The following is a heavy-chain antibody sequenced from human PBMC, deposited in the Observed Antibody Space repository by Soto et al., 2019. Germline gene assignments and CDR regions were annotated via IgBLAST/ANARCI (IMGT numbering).Heavy chain of an antibody. J-gene: IGHJ3*02. CDR2: ISSEGTTK. CDR3: ARVARGVPRDACDI. V-gene: IGHV3-30-3*01. CDR1: GFSFSTYA. Sequence: QVQLVESGGGVVQPGRSLRLSCAASGFSFSTYAMHWVRQAPGKGLGWVAVISSEGTTKYNSDSVKGRFTISRDHAKNTLYLEMNSLRPEDTAVDYCARVARGVPRDACDIWGQGTMVTVSS.